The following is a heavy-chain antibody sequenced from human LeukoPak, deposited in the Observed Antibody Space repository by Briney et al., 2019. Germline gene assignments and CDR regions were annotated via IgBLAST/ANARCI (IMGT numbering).Heavy chain of an antibody. CDR1: GFTFDDYA. D-gene: IGHD3-10*01. CDR2: ISWNSGSI. V-gene: IGHV3-9*01. J-gene: IGHJ3*02. Sequence: GGSLRLSCAASGFTFDDYAMHWVRQAPGKGLEWVSGISWNSGSIGYADSVKGRFTISRDNAKNSLYLQMNSLRAEDTALYYCAKAAEMGLWSFTGDAFDIWGQGTMVTVSS. CDR3: AKAAEMGLWSFTGDAFDI.